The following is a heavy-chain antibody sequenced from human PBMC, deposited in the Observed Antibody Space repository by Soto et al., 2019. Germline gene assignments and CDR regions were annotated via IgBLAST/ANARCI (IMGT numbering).Heavy chain of an antibody. J-gene: IGHJ6*02. V-gene: IGHV4-30-4*01. Sequence: SETLSLTCTVSGGSISSGDYYWSWIRQPPGKGLEWIGYIYYSGSTYYNPSLKSRVTISVDTSKNQFSLKLSSVTAADTAVYYCARDRWAVRGVKYYYGMDVWGQGTTVTV. CDR3: ARDRWAVRGVKYYYGMDV. D-gene: IGHD3-10*01. CDR2: IYYSGST. CDR1: GGSISSGDYY.